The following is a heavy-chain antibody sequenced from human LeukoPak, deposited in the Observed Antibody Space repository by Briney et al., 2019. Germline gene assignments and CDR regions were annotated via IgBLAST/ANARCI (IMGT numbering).Heavy chain of an antibody. CDR1: GGSISSND. D-gene: IGHD3-22*01. CDR3: ATYRSTSGYVDS. CDR2: IYYSGST. Sequence: PSETLTLSCSVSGGSISSNDWSWFRQPPGKGLEWIGYIYYSGSTTYNPSLKSRVTISVDTSKTQFSLKLTSVTAADTAVYYCATYRSTSGYVDSWGQGTLVTVSS. V-gene: IGHV4-59*08. J-gene: IGHJ4*02.